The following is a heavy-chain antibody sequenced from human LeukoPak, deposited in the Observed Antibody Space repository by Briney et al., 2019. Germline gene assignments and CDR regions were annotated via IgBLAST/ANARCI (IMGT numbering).Heavy chain of an antibody. CDR1: GFTFSSYW. CDR2: INSDGSST. CDR3: ARVSSGYYYGRYFDL. J-gene: IGHJ2*01. D-gene: IGHD3-22*01. V-gene: IGHV3-74*01. Sequence: GGSLRLSCAASGFTFSSYWMHWVRQAPGKGLVWVSRINSDGSSTSYADSVKGRFTISRDNAKNTLYLQMNSLRAEDTAVYYCARVSSGYYYGRYFDLWGRGTLVTVSS.